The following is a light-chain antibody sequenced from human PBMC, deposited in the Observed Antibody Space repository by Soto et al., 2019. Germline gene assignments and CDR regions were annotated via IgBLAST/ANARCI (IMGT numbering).Light chain of an antibody. V-gene: IGLV4-60*03. CDR3: ETWETNTRV. J-gene: IGLJ2*01. Sequence: QLVLTQSSSSPASPGSPGTPPLPLNSGHSNYIIAWHQQQPGKAPRFLMKVDGSGGYNKGSGVPDRFSGASSGTDRYLTISNLQSGDEADYYCETWETNTRVFGGGTKVTVL. CDR1: SGHSNYI. CDR2: VDGSGGY.